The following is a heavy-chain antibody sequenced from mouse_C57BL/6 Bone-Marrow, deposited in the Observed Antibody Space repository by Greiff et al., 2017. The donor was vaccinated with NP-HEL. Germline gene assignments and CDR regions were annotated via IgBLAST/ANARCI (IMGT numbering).Heavy chain of an antibody. CDR3: ARNLVTTVVATPFAY. D-gene: IGHD1-1*01. V-gene: IGHV1-53*01. Sequence: QVQLKQPGTELVKPGASVKLSCKASGYTFTSYWMHWVKQRPGQGLEWIGNINPSNGGTNYNEKFKSKATLTVDKSSSTAYRQLSSLTSEDSAVYYCARNLVTTVVATPFAYWGQGTLVTVSA. CDR1: GYTFTSYW. CDR2: INPSNGGT. J-gene: IGHJ3*01.